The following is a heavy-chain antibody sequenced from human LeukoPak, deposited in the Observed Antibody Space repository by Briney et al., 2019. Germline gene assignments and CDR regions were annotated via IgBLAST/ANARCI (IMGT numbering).Heavy chain of an antibody. J-gene: IGHJ4*02. CDR3: AKGHYSSGWYAENY. V-gene: IGHV3-23*01. D-gene: IGHD6-19*01. Sequence: GGSLRLSCAASGLTFSSFDMSWVRQAPGKGLEWVSSISGSGGSTYYADSVKGRFTISRDNSKNTLYLQMNSLRAEDTAVYYCAKGHYSSGWYAENYWGQGTLVTVSS. CDR1: GLTFSSFD. CDR2: ISGSGGST.